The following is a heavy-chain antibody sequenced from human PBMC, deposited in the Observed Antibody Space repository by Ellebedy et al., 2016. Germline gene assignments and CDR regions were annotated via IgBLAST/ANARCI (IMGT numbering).Heavy chain of an antibody. CDR1: GFTFSDYY. D-gene: IGHD6-13*01. J-gene: IGHJ1*01. Sequence: GGSLRLXXAASGFTFSDYYMSWIRQAPGKGLEWVSYISSSSSYIYYADSVKGRFTISRDNAKNSLYLQMNSLRAEDTAVYYCAREIDSSSCRFSFQHWGQGTLVTVSS. V-gene: IGHV3-11*06. CDR3: AREIDSSSCRFSFQH. CDR2: ISSSSSYI.